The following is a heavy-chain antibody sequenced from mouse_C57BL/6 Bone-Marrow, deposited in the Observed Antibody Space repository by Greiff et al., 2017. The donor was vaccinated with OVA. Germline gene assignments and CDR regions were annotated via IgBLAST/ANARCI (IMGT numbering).Heavy chain of an antibody. J-gene: IGHJ4*01. CDR1: GFTFSDYY. CDR3: ATPYDGYYSLYYAMDY. D-gene: IGHD2-3*01. V-gene: IGHV5-12*01. Sequence: EVQGVESGGGLVQPGGSLKLSCAASGFTFSDYYMYWVRQTPEKRLEWVAYISNGGGSPYYPDTVKGRFTISRDNAKNTLYLQMSSLKSEDTAMYYCATPYDGYYSLYYAMDYWGQGTSVTVSS. CDR2: ISNGGGSP.